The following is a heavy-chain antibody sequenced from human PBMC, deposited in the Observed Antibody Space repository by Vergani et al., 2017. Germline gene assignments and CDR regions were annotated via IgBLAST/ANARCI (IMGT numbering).Heavy chain of an antibody. Sequence: QVQLVQSGAEVKKPGASVKVSCKASGYTLTELSMHWVRQAPGKGLEWMGGFDPEDGETIYAQKFQGRVTMTEDTSTDTAYMELSSLRSEDTAVYYCATAPPGQAMGRYYFDYWGQGTLVTVSS. V-gene: IGHV1-24*01. J-gene: IGHJ4*02. D-gene: IGHD5-18*01. CDR3: ATAPPGQAMGRYYFDY. CDR1: GYTLTELS. CDR2: FDPEDGET.